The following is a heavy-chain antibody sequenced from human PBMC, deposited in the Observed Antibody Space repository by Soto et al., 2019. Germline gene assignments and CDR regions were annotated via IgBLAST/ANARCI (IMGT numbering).Heavy chain of an antibody. J-gene: IGHJ6*02. V-gene: IGHV3-21*01. Sequence: PGGSLRLSCAASGFIFDIYSMTWVRQAPWKGLEWVSSISSSSSYIYYADSVKGRFTISRDNAENSLYLQMSSLRADDTAVYYCARNRGAASDIRYYYYGIDVWGQGTTVTV. CDR1: GFIFDIYS. CDR2: ISSSSSYI. CDR3: ARNRGAASDIRYYYYGIDV. D-gene: IGHD3-10*01.